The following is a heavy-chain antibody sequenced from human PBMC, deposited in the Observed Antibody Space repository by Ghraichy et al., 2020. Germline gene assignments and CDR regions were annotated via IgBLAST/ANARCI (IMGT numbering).Heavy chain of an antibody. Sequence: GESLNISCAASGFTFSNYWMSWVRQAPGKGLEWVANIKQDGSDKNYVDSVKGRFTISRDNAQNSLYLQMNSLRVEDTAVYYCAQLIVVIPAAERDGMDVWGQGTTVTVSS. CDR1: GFTFSNYW. J-gene: IGHJ6*02. D-gene: IGHD2-2*01. CDR2: IKQDGSDK. V-gene: IGHV3-7*01. CDR3: AQLIVVIPAAERDGMDV.